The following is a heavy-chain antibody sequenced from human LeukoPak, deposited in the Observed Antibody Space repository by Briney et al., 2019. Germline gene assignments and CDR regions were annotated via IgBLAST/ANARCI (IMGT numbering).Heavy chain of an antibody. D-gene: IGHD3-10*01. CDR2: INPSGT. J-gene: IGHJ4*02. CDR1: GYTFTSYY. Sequence: ASVKVSCKASGYTFTSYYMHWVRQAPGQGLEWMGIINPSGTSYAQKFQDRVTMTRDTSTSTVYMELSSLRSEDTAVYYCARPATIYRGDTFDYWGQGTLVTVSS. CDR3: ARPATIYRGDTFDY. V-gene: IGHV1-46*01.